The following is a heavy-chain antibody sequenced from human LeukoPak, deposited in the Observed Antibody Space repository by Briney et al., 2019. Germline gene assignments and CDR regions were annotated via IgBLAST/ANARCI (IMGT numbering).Heavy chain of an antibody. D-gene: IGHD5-18*01. J-gene: IGHJ4*02. V-gene: IGHV3-30*04. CDR2: ISYDGSNK. Sequence: PGGSLRLSCAASGFTFSSYAMHWVRQAPGKGLEWVAVISYDGSNKYYADSVKGRFTISRDNSKNTLYLQMNSLRAEDTAVYYCARSTAMGPAGDYWGQGTLVTVSS. CDR1: GFTFSSYA. CDR3: ARSTAMGPAGDY.